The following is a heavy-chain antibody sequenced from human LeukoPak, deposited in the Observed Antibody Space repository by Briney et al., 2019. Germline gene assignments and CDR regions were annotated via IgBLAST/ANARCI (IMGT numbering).Heavy chain of an antibody. V-gene: IGHV3-74*01. J-gene: IGHJ6*02. CDR2: ISSDGRST. CDR1: GFTFSSYW. CDR3: ARAGYCSGGSCRYYYGMDV. Sequence: GGSLRLSCVASGFTFSSYWMHWVRQAPGKALVWVSRISSDGRSTSYADSVKGRFTISRDNAKNTLYLQMNSLRAEDTAVYYCARAGYCSGGSCRYYYGMDVWGQGTTVTVSS. D-gene: IGHD2-15*01.